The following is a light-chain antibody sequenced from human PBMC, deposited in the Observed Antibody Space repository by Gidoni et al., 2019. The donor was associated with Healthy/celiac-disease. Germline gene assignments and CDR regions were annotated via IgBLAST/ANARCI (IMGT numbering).Light chain of an antibody. CDR1: QDIGNY. J-gene: IGKJ2*02. CDR2: GAS. Sequence: DIRMTQSPSSLSASVGDTVTISCRASQDIGNYLVWLQQKPGKAPKSLIYGASSLQSGVSSKFSGSGSGTDFTLTISSLQPEDFATYYCQQYSSYPRTFGQXTKVEIK. V-gene: IGKV1-16*02. CDR3: QQYSSYPRT.